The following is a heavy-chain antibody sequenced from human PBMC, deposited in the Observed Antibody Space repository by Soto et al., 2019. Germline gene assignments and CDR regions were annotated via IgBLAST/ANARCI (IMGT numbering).Heavy chain of an antibody. V-gene: IGHV4-59*01. D-gene: IGHD2-15*01. CDR2: VYYNGTT. CDR3: ARTPLI. J-gene: IGHJ4*02. CDR1: GGSLNSYY. Sequence: KPSETLSLTCTVSGGSLNSYYWSWIRRPPGKGLEWIGFVYYNGTTSYNRSLKSRVTMSVDTSTNQFSLKLRSVTAADSAVYYCARTPLIWGQGTLVTVPQ.